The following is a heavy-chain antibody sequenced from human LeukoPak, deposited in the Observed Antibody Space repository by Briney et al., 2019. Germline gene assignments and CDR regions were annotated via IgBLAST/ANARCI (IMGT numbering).Heavy chain of an antibody. Sequence: GGSLGLSCAASGFTFSRYDMHWVRQATGKRLEWVSAIGTAGDTYYPGSVKGRFTISRENAKNSLYLQMNSLRAEDTAVYYCARDTAVAAKFGNWHFDLWGRGTLVTVSS. D-gene: IGHD6-19*01. CDR2: IGTAGDT. CDR3: ARDTAVAAKFGNWHFDL. J-gene: IGHJ2*01. V-gene: IGHV3-13*04. CDR1: GFTFSRYD.